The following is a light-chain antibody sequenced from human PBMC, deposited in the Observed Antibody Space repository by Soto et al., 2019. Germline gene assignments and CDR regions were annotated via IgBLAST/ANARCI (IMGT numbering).Light chain of an antibody. J-gene: IGKJ1*01. CDR3: QHYNIWPPWT. CDR1: QSVGSN. Sequence: EIVMTQSPATLSVSPGERATLSCRASQSVGSNLAWYQQKPGRAPRLLIYGASTRATGIPARFSGSGSGTEFTLTISSLQSEDFAVYYCQHYNIWPPWTFGQGTKVEIK. V-gene: IGKV3-15*01. CDR2: GAS.